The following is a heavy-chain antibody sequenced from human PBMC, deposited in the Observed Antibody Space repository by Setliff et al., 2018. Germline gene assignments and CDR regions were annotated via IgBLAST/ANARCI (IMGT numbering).Heavy chain of an antibody. CDR2: INPSGGFT. D-gene: IGHD6-13*01. V-gene: IGHV1-46*01. CDR1: GYTFTSYY. J-gene: IGHJ4*02. Sequence: ASVKVSCKASGYTFTSYYMHWVRQAPGQGLEWMGIINPSGGFTIYAQKFQGRVTMTEDTSTDTAYMELSSLRSEDTAVYYCATVEAITIAAAGTTIFDYWGQGTLVTVS. CDR3: ATVEAITIAAAGTTIFDY.